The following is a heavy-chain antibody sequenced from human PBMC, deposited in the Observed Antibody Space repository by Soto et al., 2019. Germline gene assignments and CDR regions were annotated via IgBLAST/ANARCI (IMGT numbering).Heavy chain of an antibody. J-gene: IGHJ6*01. Sequence: GDSVKVSCKASGYTFTGYYMHWVRQAPGQGLEWMGWINPNSGGTNYAQKFQGRVTMTRDTSISTAYMELSRLRSDDTAVYYCARGPYIVATIYYYSYAMDVWRQGTTVTV. D-gene: IGHD5-12*01. CDR3: ARGPYIVATIYYYSYAMDV. V-gene: IGHV1-2*02. CDR2: INPNSGGT. CDR1: GYTFTGYY.